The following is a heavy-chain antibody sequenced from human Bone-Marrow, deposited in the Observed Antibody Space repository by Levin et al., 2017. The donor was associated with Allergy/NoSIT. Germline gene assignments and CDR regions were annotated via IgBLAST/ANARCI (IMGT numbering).Heavy chain of an antibody. CDR1: GYTFTGYY. CDR3: ARDSVYYGSGSYYNPQELWFDP. CDR2: INPNTGDT. Sequence: PAASVKVSCKASGYTFTGYYMHWVRQAPGQGLEWMGWINPNTGDTNYAQKFQGRVTMTWDTSISTAYMELSRLRSDDTALYYCARDSVYYGSGSYYNPQELWFDPWGQGTLVTVSS. J-gene: IGHJ5*02. V-gene: IGHV1-2*02. D-gene: IGHD3-10*01.